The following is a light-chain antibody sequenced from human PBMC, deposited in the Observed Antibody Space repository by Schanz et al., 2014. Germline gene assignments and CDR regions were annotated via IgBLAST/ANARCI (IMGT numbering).Light chain of an antibody. Sequence: IQLTQSPSSLSASVRDRVTITCRASQDISSYLGWYQQKPGEAPNLLIHSASDLETGVPSRFSGSGSGTYFTFTISSLQPEDIATYYCQHYDNLRMTFGPGTKVYFK. V-gene: IGKV1-33*01. CDR2: SAS. CDR1: QDISSY. CDR3: QHYDNLRMT. J-gene: IGKJ3*01.